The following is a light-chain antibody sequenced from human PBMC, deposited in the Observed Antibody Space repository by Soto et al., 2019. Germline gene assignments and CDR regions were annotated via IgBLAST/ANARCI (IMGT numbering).Light chain of an antibody. CDR3: QQYNNWPPLT. Sequence: PGERATLSCRASQTVSSNYLAWYQQRPGQAPRLLLYGASSRATGIPDRFSGSGSGTDFTLTISRLEPEDFAVYYCQQYNNWPPLTFGGGTKVDI. J-gene: IGKJ4*01. CDR1: QTVSSNY. CDR2: GAS. V-gene: IGKV3-20*01.